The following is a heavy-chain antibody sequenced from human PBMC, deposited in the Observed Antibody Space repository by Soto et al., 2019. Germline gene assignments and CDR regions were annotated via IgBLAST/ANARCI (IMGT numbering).Heavy chain of an antibody. CDR3: ARAMRISPPFDY. CDR1: GGSISSYY. Sequence: QVQLQESGPGLVKPSETLSLTCTVSGGSISSYYWSWIRQPPGKGLEWIGYIYYSGSTNYNPSLKSRVTISVDTSKNQFSLKLSSVTAADTAVYYCARAMRISPPFDYWGQGTLVTVSS. J-gene: IGHJ4*02. V-gene: IGHV4-59*01. CDR2: IYYSGST.